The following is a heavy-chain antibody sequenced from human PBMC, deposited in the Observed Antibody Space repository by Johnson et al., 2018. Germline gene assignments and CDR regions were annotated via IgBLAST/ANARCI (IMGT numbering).Heavy chain of an antibody. CDR2: VHYSGNT. CDR3: ARGQGALYHYYMDV. V-gene: IGHV4-59*01. CDR1: GSSMSNYY. Sequence: QVQLQESGPGLVKPSETLSLTCTVSGSSMSNYYWTWIRQPPGKGLEWIGFVHYSGNTNYNPSLKSRVTISVDSSKTQFSLNVISMTAADTVVYYCARGQGALYHYYMDVWGKGTTVTV. D-gene: IGHD3-16*01. J-gene: IGHJ6*03.